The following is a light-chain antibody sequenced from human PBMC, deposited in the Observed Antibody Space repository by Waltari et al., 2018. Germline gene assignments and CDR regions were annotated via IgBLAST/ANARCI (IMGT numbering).Light chain of an antibody. Sequence: SCRASQSVNGALAWYQQEPGPAPRLLNYHASNRATGIPDRFSGSGSGTDFSLTISRLEPEDFAVYYCQHYLRLPVTFGQGTKVEI. CDR1: QSVNGA. J-gene: IGKJ1*01. CDR2: HAS. CDR3: QHYLRLPVT. V-gene: IGKV3-20*01.